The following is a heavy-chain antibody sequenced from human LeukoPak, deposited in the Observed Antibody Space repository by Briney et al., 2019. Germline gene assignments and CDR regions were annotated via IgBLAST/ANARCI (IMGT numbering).Heavy chain of an antibody. CDR3: AKGGVVHAFHI. CDR1: GFTFNSYA. D-gene: IGHD2-15*01. CDR2: TNGNGGST. V-gene: IGHV3-23*01. Sequence: PGGSLRLSCAASGFTFNSYAMSWVRQAPGKGLEWVSATNGNGGSTYYADSVKGRFTISRDNSKNTLYLQMNSLRAEDTAVYYCAKGGVVHAFHIWGQGTMVTVSS. J-gene: IGHJ3*02.